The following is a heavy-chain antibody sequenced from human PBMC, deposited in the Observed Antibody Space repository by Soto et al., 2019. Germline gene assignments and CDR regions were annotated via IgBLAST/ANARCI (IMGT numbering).Heavy chain of an antibody. V-gene: IGHV4-30-2*01. Sequence: QVQLQESGSRLVRPSQPLSLTCSVSGGSVSSGGYSWSWIRQAPGKGLEWIGFISPSGRPAYNPSLKGLVSISFDTSKNQISLELSSVTAADTAVYYCTRGVLAWGPGTLVTVSS. CDR3: TRGVLA. CDR2: ISPSGRP. D-gene: IGHD2-8*01. J-gene: IGHJ5*02. CDR1: GGSVSSGGYS.